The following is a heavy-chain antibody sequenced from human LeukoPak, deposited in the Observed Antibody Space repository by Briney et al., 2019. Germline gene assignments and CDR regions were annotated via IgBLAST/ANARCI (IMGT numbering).Heavy chain of an antibody. V-gene: IGHV4-38-2*01. CDR2: IYHSGST. CDR1: GYSISSGYY. CDR3: ASGLWFGELLSFS. Sequence: SETLSLTCAVSGYSISSGYYWGWIRQPPGKGLEWIGSIYHSGSTYYNPSLKSRVTISVDTSKNQFSLELSSVTAADTAVYYCASGLWFGELLSFSWGQGTLVTVSS. D-gene: IGHD3-10*01. J-gene: IGHJ5*02.